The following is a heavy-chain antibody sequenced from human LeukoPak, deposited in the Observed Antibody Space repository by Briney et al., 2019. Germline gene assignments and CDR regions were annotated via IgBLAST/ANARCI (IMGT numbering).Heavy chain of an antibody. CDR2: ISYDGSNK. Sequence: PGGSLRLSCAASGFTFSSYGMHWVRQAPGKGLEWVAVISYDGSNKYYADSVKGRFTISRDNSKNTLYLQMNSLRAEDTAVYYCAKDGMVRGVINWFDPWGQGTLVTVSS. J-gene: IGHJ5*02. CDR1: GFTFSSYG. CDR3: AKDGMVRGVINWFDP. D-gene: IGHD3-10*01. V-gene: IGHV3-30*18.